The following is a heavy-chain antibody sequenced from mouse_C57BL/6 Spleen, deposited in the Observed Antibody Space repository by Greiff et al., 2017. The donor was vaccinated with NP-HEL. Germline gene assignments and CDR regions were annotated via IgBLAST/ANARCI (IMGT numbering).Heavy chain of an antibody. D-gene: IGHD2-4*01. CDR3: ARDEGDYEESAWFAY. CDR1: GFTFSSYA. J-gene: IGHJ3*01. V-gene: IGHV5-4*01. Sequence: EVHLVESGGGLVKPGGSLKLSCEASGFTFSSYAMSWVRQTPEKRLEWVATISDGGSYTYYPANVKGRFTLSRDNAKNNLYLQMSHLKSEDTAMYYCARDEGDYEESAWFAYWGQGTLVTVSA. CDR2: ISDGGSYT.